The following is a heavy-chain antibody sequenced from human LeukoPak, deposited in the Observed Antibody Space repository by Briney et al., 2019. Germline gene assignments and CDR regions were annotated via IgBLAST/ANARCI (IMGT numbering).Heavy chain of an antibody. V-gene: IGHV3-9*01. CDR1: GFTFHDYA. D-gene: IGHD2-15*01. CDR2: INWSSGNI. CDR3: AKSGGRYLLGWFDP. Sequence: GGSLRLSCAASGFTFHDYAMHWVRQAPGKGLEWVSGINWSSGNIAYAGSVKGRFTISRDNANNFLYLQMNSLRAEDTALYYCAKSGGRYLLGWFDPWGQGTLVTVSS. J-gene: IGHJ5*02.